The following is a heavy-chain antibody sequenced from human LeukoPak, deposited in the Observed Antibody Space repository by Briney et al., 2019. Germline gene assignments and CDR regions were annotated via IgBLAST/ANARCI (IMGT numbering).Heavy chain of an antibody. V-gene: IGHV3-53*01. J-gene: IGHJ5*02. CDR3: ARLSWSGYSNWFDP. CDR1: GFTVSSNY. CDR2: IYSGGST. D-gene: IGHD3-3*01. Sequence: GGSLRLSCAASGFTVSSNYMSWVRQAPGKGLEWVSVIYSGGSTYYADSVKGRFTISRDNSKNTLYLQMNSLRAEDTAVYYCARLSWSGYSNWFDPWGQGTLVTVSS.